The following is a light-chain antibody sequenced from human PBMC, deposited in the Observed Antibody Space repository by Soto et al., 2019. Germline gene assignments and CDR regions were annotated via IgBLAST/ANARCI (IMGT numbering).Light chain of an antibody. J-gene: IGKJ4*01. Sequence: DIQMTQSPSSLSASAGDRVTITCRASQGLSNDLAWYQQKPGKVPKLLIYAASTLQSGVPSRFSGSGSGTDFTLTISSLQPEDVATYYCQKYNSAPLTFGGGTKVEIK. CDR1: QGLSND. V-gene: IGKV1-27*01. CDR3: QKYNSAPLT. CDR2: AAS.